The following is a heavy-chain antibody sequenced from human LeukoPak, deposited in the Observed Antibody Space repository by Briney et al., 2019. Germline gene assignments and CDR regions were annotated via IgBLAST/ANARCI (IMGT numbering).Heavy chain of an antibody. CDR2: IYTSGNT. Sequence: SQTLSLTCTVSGGSISSGGYYWRWIRQPAGKRLEWIGRIYTSGNTNYNPSLKSRVTISVDTSKNQFSLKLSSVTATDTALYYCARDSTLGGLTRPQGFDPWGQGTLVTVSS. J-gene: IGHJ5*02. CDR3: ARDSTLGGLTRPQGFDP. CDR1: GGSISSGGYY. D-gene: IGHD3-16*01. V-gene: IGHV4-61*02.